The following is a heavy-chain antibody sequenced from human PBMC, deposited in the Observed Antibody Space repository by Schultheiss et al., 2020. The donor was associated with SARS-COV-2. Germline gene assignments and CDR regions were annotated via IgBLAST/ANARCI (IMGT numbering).Heavy chain of an antibody. D-gene: IGHD6-13*01. V-gene: IGHV3-48*03. J-gene: IGHJ4*02. CDR2: ISSSGSTI. Sequence: GESLKISCAASGFTFSSYEMNWVRQAPGKGLEWVSYISSSGSTIYYADSVKGRFTISRDNAKNSLYLQMNSLRAEDTAVYYCARGGGYSSSWYAFYWGQGTLVTVSS. CDR1: GFTFSSYE. CDR3: ARGGGYSSSWYAFY.